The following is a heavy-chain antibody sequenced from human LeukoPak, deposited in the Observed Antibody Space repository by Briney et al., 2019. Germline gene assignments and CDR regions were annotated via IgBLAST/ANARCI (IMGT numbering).Heavy chain of an antibody. CDR3: AREDSSSWYVDY. V-gene: IGHV4-39*07. Sequence: SETLSLTCTVSGGSISSSSYYWGWIRQPPGKGLEWIGSIYYSGSTYYNPSLKSRVTISVDTSKNQFSLKLSSVTAADTAVYYCAREDSSSWYVDYWGQGTLVTVSS. D-gene: IGHD6-13*01. CDR2: IYYSGST. J-gene: IGHJ4*02. CDR1: GGSISSSSYY.